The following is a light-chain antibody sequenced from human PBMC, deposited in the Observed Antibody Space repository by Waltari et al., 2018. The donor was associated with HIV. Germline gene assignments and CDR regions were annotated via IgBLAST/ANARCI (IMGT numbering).Light chain of an antibody. CDR3: QQYYSTPRT. CDR2: WAS. Sequence: DIVMTQSPDSLVVSLGERATINCKSSQSVLYSSNNKNYLAWYQQKPGQPPKLLIYWASTRESGVPDRFSGSGSVTDFTLTISSLQAEDVAVYYCQQYYSTPRTFGQGTKLEIK. J-gene: IGKJ2*01. CDR1: QSVLYSSNNKNY. V-gene: IGKV4-1*01.